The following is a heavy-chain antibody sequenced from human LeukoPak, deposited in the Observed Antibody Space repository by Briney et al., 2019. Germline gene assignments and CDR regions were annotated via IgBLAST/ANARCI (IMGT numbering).Heavy chain of an antibody. J-gene: IGHJ5*02. CDR2: IKEDGSEK. CDR3: AREDYDFWSGYFRFRGATRFDP. Sequence: GGSLRLSCAASGFTLSTYWMSWVRQAPGKGLEWVANIKEDGSEKYYVDSVKGRFTISRDNAKNSLYLQMNSLRVEDTAVYYCAREDYDFWSGYFRFRGATRFDPWGQGTLVTVSS. CDR1: GFTLSTYW. V-gene: IGHV3-7*01. D-gene: IGHD3-3*01.